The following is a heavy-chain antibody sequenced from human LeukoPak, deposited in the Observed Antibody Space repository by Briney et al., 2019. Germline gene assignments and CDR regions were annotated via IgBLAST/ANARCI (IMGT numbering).Heavy chain of an antibody. D-gene: IGHD2-15*01. CDR2: ISSTGRTT. V-gene: IGHV3-48*01. CDR1: GFDFSDYS. J-gene: IGHJ6*03. Sequence: GGSLRLSCVDSGFDFSDYSMSWVRQAPGKGLEWISHISSTGRTTSYADSVKGRFTISRDKSKNTLSLQMNGLRVEDTAVYYCAKVMPPGRIRFYSYYMDVWGKGTTVSVS. CDR3: AKVMPPGRIRFYSYYMDV.